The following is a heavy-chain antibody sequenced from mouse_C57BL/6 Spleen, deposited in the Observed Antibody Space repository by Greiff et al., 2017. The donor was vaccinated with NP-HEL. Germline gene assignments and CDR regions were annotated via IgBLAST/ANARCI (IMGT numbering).Heavy chain of an antibody. V-gene: IGHV1-55*01. CDR3: ARGDYYDSYAMDY. CDR2: IYPGSGST. Sequence: LQESGAELVKPGASVKMSCKASGYTFTSYWITWVKQRPGQGLEWIGDIYPGSGSTNYNEKFKSKATLTVDTSSSTAYMQLSSLTSEDSAVYYCARGDYYDSYAMDYWGQGTSVTVSS. CDR1: GYTFTSYW. D-gene: IGHD2-4*01. J-gene: IGHJ4*01.